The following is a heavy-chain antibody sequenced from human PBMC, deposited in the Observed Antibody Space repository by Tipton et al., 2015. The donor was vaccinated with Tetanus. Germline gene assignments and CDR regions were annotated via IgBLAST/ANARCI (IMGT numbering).Heavy chain of an antibody. CDR3: ANVDYATSTDGFDI. D-gene: IGHD2-2*01. Sequence: TLSLTCAVSGGSFAGYYWTWIRQPAGKGLEWIGRVYNSGSANYNPSLKSRVTMSVDTSKDQFSLKMNSVTAADTAVYYCANVDYATSTDGFDIWSQGTAVTVSS. J-gene: IGHJ3*02. CDR2: VYNSGSA. V-gene: IGHV4-4*07. CDR1: GGSFAGYY.